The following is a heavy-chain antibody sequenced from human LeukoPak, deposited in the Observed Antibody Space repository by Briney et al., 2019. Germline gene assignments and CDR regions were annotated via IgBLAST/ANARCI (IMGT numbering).Heavy chain of an antibody. CDR2: MSVSSGLI. J-gene: IGHJ4*02. CDR3: AREFEYSASGAGY. Sequence: GGSLRLSCAASGFTFSRYSMNWVRQAPGKGLEWVSSMSVSSGLIYYAESVKGRFTVSRDNAKNSLYQQMNSLRADDTAVYYCAREFEYSASGAGYWGQGTLVTVSS. V-gene: IGHV3-21*01. CDR1: GFTFSRYS. D-gene: IGHD6-6*01.